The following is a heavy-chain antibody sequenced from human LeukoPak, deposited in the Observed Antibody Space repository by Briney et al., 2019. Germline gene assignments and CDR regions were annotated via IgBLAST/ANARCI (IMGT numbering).Heavy chain of an antibody. Sequence: SVKVSCKASGGTFSSNAISWVRQARGQGLEWMGGIIPIFGTANYAQKFQGRVTITADKSTSTAYMELSSLRSEDTAVYYCARDRDLRGRFDYWGQGTLVTVSS. CDR2: IIPIFGTA. V-gene: IGHV1-69*06. D-gene: IGHD4-17*01. J-gene: IGHJ4*02. CDR3: ARDRDLRGRFDY. CDR1: GGTFSSNA.